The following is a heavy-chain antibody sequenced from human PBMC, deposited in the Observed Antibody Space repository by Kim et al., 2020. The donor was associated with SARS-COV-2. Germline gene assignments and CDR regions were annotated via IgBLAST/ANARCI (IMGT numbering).Heavy chain of an antibody. CDR3: AREEGYCDASTSTCFPPYYFDL. CDR2: IANIGTT. V-gene: IGHV4-39*01. CDR1: GGSITRSSFV. D-gene: IGHD2-15*01. J-gene: IGHJ2*01. Sequence: SETLSLTCSVSGGSITRSSFVWAWIRQPPGKGLELIGSIANIGTTYYNASLRRRVTISGDASKNQFSLHLNSVTGADTAIYYCAREEGYCDASTSTCFPPYYFDLWGRGTRVTGSS.